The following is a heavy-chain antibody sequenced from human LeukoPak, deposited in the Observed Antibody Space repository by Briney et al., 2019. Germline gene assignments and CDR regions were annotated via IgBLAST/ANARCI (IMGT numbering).Heavy chain of an antibody. V-gene: IGHV4-39*07. CDR1: GGSFSTYY. J-gene: IGHJ5*02. CDR3: TRDTGTTGEVKFDP. Sequence: SETLSLTCAVYGGSFSTYYWGWIRQPPGKGLEWIGSIYYSGSTYYNPSLKSRVTMSVDTSKSQFSLNLMSVTAADTAVYYCTRDTGTTGEVKFDPWGQGTLVTVSS. CDR2: IYYSGST. D-gene: IGHD4-17*01.